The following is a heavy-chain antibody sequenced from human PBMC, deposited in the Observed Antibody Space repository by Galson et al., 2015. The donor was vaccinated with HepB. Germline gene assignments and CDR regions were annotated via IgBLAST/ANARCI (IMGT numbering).Heavy chain of an antibody. Sequence: SVKVACKASGYTFPSHAIHWVRQAPGQRLEWMGWITFANGNTRHSQKFQGRLPVTTHITAATVYMELSILRSEDTAVYYCAREGATGSPFDTFDIWGQGTMVTVSS. J-gene: IGHJ3*02. CDR2: ITFANGNT. V-gene: IGHV1-3*01. CDR1: GYTFPSHA. CDR3: AREGATGSPFDTFDI. D-gene: IGHD3-9*01.